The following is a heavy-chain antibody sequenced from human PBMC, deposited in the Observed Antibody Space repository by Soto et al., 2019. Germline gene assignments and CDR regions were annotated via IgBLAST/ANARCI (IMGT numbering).Heavy chain of an antibody. CDR1: GGSFSGYY. V-gene: IGHV4-34*01. J-gene: IGHJ4*02. CDR3: AREKPYSSSWHDY. Sequence: SETLSLTCAVYGGSFSGYYWSWIRQPPGKGLEWIGEINHSGSTNYNPSLKSRVTISVDTSKNQFSLKLSSVTAADTAVYYCAREKPYSSSWHDYWGQGALVTVSS. D-gene: IGHD6-13*01. CDR2: INHSGST.